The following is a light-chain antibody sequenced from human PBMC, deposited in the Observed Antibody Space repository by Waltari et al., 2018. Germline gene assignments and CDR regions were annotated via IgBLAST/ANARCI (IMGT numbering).Light chain of an antibody. J-gene: IGKJ1*01. V-gene: IGKV1-39*01. CDR1: QSISSY. Sequence: DIQMTQSPSSLSASVGDRVTITCRASQSISSYLNWYQQKPGKAPKLLIYAASSLQSGVPSRFSGSGSGTEFTLTISSLQSEDFAIYYCQQYYNWLWTFGQGTKVEIK. CDR2: AAS. CDR3: QQYYNWLWT.